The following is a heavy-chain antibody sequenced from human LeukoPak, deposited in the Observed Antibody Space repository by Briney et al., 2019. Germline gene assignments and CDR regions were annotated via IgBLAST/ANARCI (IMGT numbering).Heavy chain of an antibody. Sequence: SGGSLRLSCAASGFTVSSNYMSWVRQAPGKGLEWVSVIYSGGSTYYADSVKGRFTISRDNSKNTLYLQMNSLRAEDTAVYYCAILWSGYYGYYFGYWGQGTLVTVSS. D-gene: IGHD3-3*01. CDR1: GFTVSSNY. J-gene: IGHJ4*02. CDR2: IYSGGST. V-gene: IGHV3-53*01. CDR3: AILWSGYYGYYFGY.